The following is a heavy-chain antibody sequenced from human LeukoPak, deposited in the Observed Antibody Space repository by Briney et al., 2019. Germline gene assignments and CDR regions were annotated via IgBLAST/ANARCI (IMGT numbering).Heavy chain of an antibody. CDR2: ISYAGSNK. CDR1: GFTFSSYA. CDR3: ARDRDTPEAYDSSGYYYRMTFDY. V-gene: IGHV3-30-3*01. J-gene: IGHJ4*02. Sequence: GGSLRLSCAPSGFTFSSYAMHWVRQAPGKGLGWVAVISYAGSNKYYADSVKGRFTISRDNSKNTLYLQMNSLRAEDTAVYYCARDRDTPEAYDSSGYYYRMTFDYWGQGTLVTVSS. D-gene: IGHD3-22*01.